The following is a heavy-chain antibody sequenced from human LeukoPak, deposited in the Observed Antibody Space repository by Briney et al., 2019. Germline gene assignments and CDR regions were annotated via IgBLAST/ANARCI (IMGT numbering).Heavy chain of an antibody. V-gene: IGHV1-69*05. D-gene: IGHD5-18*01. CDR1: GGTFSSYA. CDR3: ARVGGYSYGSHFDY. CDR2: IIPIFGTA. J-gene: IGHJ4*02. Sequence: SVKVSCKASGGTFSSYAISWVRQAPGQRLEWMGRIIPIFGTANYAQKFQGRVTITTDESTSTAYMELSSLGSEDTAVYYCARVGGYSYGSHFDYWGQGTLVTVSS.